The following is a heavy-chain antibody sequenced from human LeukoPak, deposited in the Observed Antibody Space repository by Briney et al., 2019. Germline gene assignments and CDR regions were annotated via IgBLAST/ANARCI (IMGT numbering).Heavy chain of an antibody. D-gene: IGHD2-2*01. J-gene: IGHJ4*02. V-gene: IGHV3-73*01. Sequence: GGSLRLSCAASGFTFSGSTMHWVRQASGKGLEWVGRIRTKAHSDATAYAASVKGRFTISRDDSKNTAYLQMNSLKTEDTAVYYCSNSSSPIGLDWYWGQGTLVTVPS. CDR1: GFTFSGST. CDR2: IRTKAHSDAT. CDR3: SNSSSPIGLDWY.